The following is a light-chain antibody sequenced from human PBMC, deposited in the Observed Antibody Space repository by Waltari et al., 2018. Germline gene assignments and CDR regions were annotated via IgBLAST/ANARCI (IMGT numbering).Light chain of an antibody. J-gene: IGKJ1*01. V-gene: IGKV3-20*01. CDR2: GAS. CDR1: QSVTNNF. CDR3: QKYGGSPTWT. Sequence: EIVLTQSPGTLSLSPGDRATLSCRASQSVTNNFLAWYQLKPGQAPRLVIYGASSRATGIPDRFSGRGSGTDFTLTISRLEPEDFAVYYCQKYGGSPTWTFGQGTKVEIK.